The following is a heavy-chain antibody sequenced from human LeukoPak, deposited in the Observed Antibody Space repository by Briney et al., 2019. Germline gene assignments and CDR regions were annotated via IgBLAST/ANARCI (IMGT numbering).Heavy chain of an antibody. D-gene: IGHD6-19*01. J-gene: IGHJ4*02. CDR1: GYTFTGYY. CDR3: ARDPLAGRIGYSSGWYVFNYFDY. CDR2: INPNSGGS. V-gene: IGHV1-2*02. Sequence: ASVKVSCKASGYTFTGYYMHWVRQAPGQGLEWMGWINPNSGGSNYAQKFQGRGTMTRDTSISTAYMELSRVRSDDTAVYYCARDPLAGRIGYSSGWYVFNYFDYWGQGTLVTVSS.